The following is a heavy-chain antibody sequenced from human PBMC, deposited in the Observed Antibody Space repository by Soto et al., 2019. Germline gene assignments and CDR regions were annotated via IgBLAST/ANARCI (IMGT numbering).Heavy chain of an antibody. V-gene: IGHV4-30-4*01. CDR1: GGSISSGDYY. Sequence: PSETLSLTCTVSGGSISSGDYYWSWIRQPPGKGLEWIGYIYYSGSTYYNPSLKSRVTISVDTSKNQFSLKLSSVTAADTAVYYCARIGYYDFWSGYKFDYWGQGTLVTVSS. CDR2: IYYSGST. D-gene: IGHD3-3*01. CDR3: ARIGYYDFWSGYKFDY. J-gene: IGHJ4*02.